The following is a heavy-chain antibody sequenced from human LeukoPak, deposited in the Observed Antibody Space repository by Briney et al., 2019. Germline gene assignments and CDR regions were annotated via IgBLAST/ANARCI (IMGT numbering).Heavy chain of an antibody. Sequence: ASVKVSCKASGYTFTSYYMHLLRQAPAQGLEGMGIIKPSGGSTRYAQKFQGRVTMTRDTSTSTVYMELSSLRSEDTAAYYCARDLGHYYGSGSYFDYWGQGTLVTVSS. CDR3: ARDLGHYYGSGSYFDY. V-gene: IGHV1-46*01. J-gene: IGHJ4*02. D-gene: IGHD3-10*01. CDR1: GYTFTSYY. CDR2: IKPSGGST.